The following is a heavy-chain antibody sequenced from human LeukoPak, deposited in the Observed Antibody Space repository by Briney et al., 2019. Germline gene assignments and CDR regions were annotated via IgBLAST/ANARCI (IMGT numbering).Heavy chain of an antibody. CDR2: IIPIFGTA. Sequence: GASVKVSCKASGGTFSSYAISWVRQAPGQGLEGMGGIIPIFGTANYAQKFQGRVTITTDESTSTAYMEMSSLRSEDTAVYYRAAAQSLGAFDIWGQGTMVTVSS. CDR3: AAAQSLGAFDI. CDR1: GGTFSSYA. V-gene: IGHV1-69*05. D-gene: IGHD5/OR15-5a*01. J-gene: IGHJ3*02.